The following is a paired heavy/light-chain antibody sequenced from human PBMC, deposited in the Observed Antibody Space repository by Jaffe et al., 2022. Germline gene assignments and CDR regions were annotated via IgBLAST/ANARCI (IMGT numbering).Heavy chain of an antibody. CDR2: ISSSSSTI. D-gene: IGHD3-3*01. J-gene: IGHJ3*02. V-gene: IGHV3-48*01. CDR1: GFTFSSYS. Sequence: EVQLVESGGGLVQPGGSLRLSCAASGFTFSSYSMNWVRQAPGKGLEWVSYISSSSSTIYYADSVKGRFTISRDNAKNSLYLQMNSLRAEDTAVYYCARDSSLWTIFGVVTDAFDIWGQGTMVTVSS. CDR3: ARDSSLWTIFGVVTDAFDI.
Light chain of an antibody. V-gene: IGKV1-9*01. CDR1: QGISSY. Sequence: DIQLTQSPSFLSASVGDRVTITCRASQGISSYLAWYQQKPGKAPKLLIYAASTLQSGVPSRFSGSGSGTEFTLTISSLQPEDFATYYCQQLNSYPQTFGQGTKVEIK. CDR2: AAS. CDR3: QQLNSYPQT. J-gene: IGKJ1*01.